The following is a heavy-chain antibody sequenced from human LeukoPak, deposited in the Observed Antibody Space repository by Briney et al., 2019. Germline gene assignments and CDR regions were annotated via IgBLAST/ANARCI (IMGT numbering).Heavy chain of an antibody. Sequence: PAASVKVSCKASGYTFSSYYMHWVRQAPGQGLEWIGIIKPGDSVTSYSQKFKGRVTMTRDMSTTTVYMEMTSLRSEDTAVYCCARDKKSEIGGAIAGHYMDVWGKGTTVTVSS. D-gene: IGHD3-16*02. CDR2: IKPGDSVT. CDR3: ARDKKSEIGGAIAGHYMDV. J-gene: IGHJ6*03. V-gene: IGHV1-46*01. CDR1: GYTFSSYY.